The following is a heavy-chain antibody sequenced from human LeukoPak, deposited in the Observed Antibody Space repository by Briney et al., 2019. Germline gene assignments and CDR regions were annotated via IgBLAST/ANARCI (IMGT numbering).Heavy chain of an antibody. CDR1: GYTFTSYG. Sequence: ASVKVSCKASGYTFTSYGISWVRQAPGQGLEWMGWISAYNGNTNYAQKFQGRVTITADESTSTAYMELSSLRSEDTAVYYCARMDSDEDIVVVPAAPNWFDPWGQGTLVTVSS. CDR2: ISAYNGNT. V-gene: IGHV1-18*01. CDR3: ARMDSDEDIVVVPAAPNWFDP. J-gene: IGHJ5*02. D-gene: IGHD2-2*01.